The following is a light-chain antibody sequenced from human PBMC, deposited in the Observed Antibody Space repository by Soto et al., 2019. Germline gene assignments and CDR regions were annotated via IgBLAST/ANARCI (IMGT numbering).Light chain of an antibody. CDR3: HQYNNWPPA. Sequence: TVMTQSPATLSVSPGERATLSCRASQSVGTNLAWYQLKPGQAPRLLIYGASTRATGTTTRFSGSGSGTEFTLTISSLQSEDFAVYCCHQYNNWPPAFGRGTKVEI. J-gene: IGKJ1*01. CDR2: GAS. CDR1: QSVGTN. V-gene: IGKV3-15*01.